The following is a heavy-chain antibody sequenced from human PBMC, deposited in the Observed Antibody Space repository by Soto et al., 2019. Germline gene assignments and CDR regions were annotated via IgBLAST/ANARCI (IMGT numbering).Heavy chain of an antibody. D-gene: IGHD2-2*01. V-gene: IGHV4-34*01. CDR3: ARVPDR. Sequence: SETLSLTCTVSGCSISGYYWTWIRQPPGTGLEWIGEINHSGSTNYNPSLKSRVTISVDTSKNQFSLKLTSVTAADTAVYYCARVPDRWGQGTLVTVSS. CDR2: INHSGST. J-gene: IGHJ5*02. CDR1: GCSISGYY.